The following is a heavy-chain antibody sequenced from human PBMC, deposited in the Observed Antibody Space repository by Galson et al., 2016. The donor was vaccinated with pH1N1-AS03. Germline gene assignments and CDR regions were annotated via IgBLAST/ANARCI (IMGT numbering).Heavy chain of an antibody. J-gene: IGHJ4*02. CDR2: ISRDGSTR. D-gene: IGHD3-22*01. CDR3: VAYDRGRPDF. Sequence: SLRLSCAVSGFTLSAYWMYWVRQTPGQRPVWVSRISRDGSTREHADSVKGRFSVSRDNARNTLHLHMSNLRDDDTAVYYCVAYDRGRPDFWGQGTLVTVSS. CDR1: GFTLSAYW. V-gene: IGHV3-74*03.